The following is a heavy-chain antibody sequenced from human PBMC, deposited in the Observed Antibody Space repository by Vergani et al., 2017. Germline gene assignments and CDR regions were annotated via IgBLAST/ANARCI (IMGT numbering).Heavy chain of an antibody. CDR2: IRYSGPT. V-gene: IGHV4-39*01. CDR3: AIHARKTYTATMAWYDY. D-gene: IGHD3-16*01. CDR1: GAAISSNSYY. Sequence: QLQLQESGSGLVEPSETLSLTCTVSGAAISSNSYYWGWVRQSPGNGLEWVGSIRYSGPTYYNLPLQSRTTISLDTSKNQFSLKLSSVTAADTALYFFAIHARKTYTATMAWYDYWDQAILVTVPS. J-gene: IGHJ4*02.